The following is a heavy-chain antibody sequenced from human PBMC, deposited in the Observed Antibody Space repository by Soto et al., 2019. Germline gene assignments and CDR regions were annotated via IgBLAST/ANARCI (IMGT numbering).Heavy chain of an antibody. D-gene: IGHD3-9*01. J-gene: IGHJ5*02. V-gene: IGHV1-58*01. CDR3: AAFDPGPMGFDP. Sequence: SVKVSCKASGFTFSSSAVQWVRQARGQRLEWIGKIVVGSGNTNYAQKFQERVTITRDMSTSTAYMELSSLRSEDTAFYYCAAFDPGPMGFDPWGQGTLVT. CDR2: IVVGSGNT. CDR1: GFTFSSSA.